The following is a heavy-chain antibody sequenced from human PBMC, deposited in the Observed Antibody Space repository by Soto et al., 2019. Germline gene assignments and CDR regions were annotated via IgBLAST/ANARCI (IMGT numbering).Heavy chain of an antibody. Sequence: PSETLSLTCTVSGGSISSYYWSWIRQPPGKGLEWIGYISYSGSTNYNPSLKSRVTISVDTSKNQFSLKLSSVTAEDTAVYYCARDRWRDGYNLYLDSWGQGTLVTVSS. CDR3: ARDRWRDGYNLYLDS. CDR1: GGSISSYY. J-gene: IGHJ4*02. CDR2: ISYSGST. D-gene: IGHD5-12*01. V-gene: IGHV4-59*01.